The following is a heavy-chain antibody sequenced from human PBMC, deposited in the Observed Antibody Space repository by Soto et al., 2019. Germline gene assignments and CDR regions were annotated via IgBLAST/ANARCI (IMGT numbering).Heavy chain of an antibody. V-gene: IGHV3-33*01. D-gene: IGHD3-22*01. CDR2: IYYDGSNK. Sequence: QVQLVESGGGVVQPGRSLRLSCAVSGFTCSSYGMNWVRQAPGKGLEWVAAIYYDGSNKYYADSVRGRFTISRDNFKNTLYLHMNSLRAEDTAVYYCARDSKDDSSGYYAGFDYWGQGTLVTVSS. J-gene: IGHJ4*02. CDR3: ARDSKDDSSGYYAGFDY. CDR1: GFTCSSYG.